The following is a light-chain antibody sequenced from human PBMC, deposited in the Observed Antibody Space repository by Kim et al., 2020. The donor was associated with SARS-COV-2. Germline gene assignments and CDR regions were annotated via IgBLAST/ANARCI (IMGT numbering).Light chain of an antibody. J-gene: IGKJ2*01. CDR2: DAS. CDR1: QDISNY. V-gene: IGKV1-33*01. CDR3: QQYDNLLPPRYT. Sequence: DIQMTQSPSSLSASVGDRVTITCQASQDISNYLNWYQQKPGKAPKLLIYDASNLETGVPSRFSGSGSGTDFTFTISSLQPEDIATYYCQQYDNLLPPRYTFGQGTKLEI.